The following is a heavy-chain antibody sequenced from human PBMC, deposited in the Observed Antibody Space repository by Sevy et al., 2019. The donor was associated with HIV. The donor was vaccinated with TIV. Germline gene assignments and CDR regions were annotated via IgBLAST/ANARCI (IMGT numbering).Heavy chain of an antibody. CDR3: ARFRYCSGGSCYSAQRKSTDDFDY. J-gene: IGHJ4*02. V-gene: IGHV4-4*02. D-gene: IGHD2-15*01. Sequence: SETLSLTCAVSGGSISSSNWWSWVRQPPGKGLEWIGEIYHSGSTNYNPSLKSRVTISVDKSKNQFSLKLSSVTAADTAVYYCARFRYCSGGSCYSAQRKSTDDFDYWGQGTLVTVSS. CDR1: GGSISSSNW. CDR2: IYHSGST.